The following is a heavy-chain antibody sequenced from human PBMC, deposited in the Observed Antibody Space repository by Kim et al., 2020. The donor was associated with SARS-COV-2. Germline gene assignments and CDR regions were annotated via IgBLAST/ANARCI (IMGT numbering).Heavy chain of an antibody. Sequence: FAKKVQGRINMTRDTSTSTAYMELSSLRSEDTAVYYCARGSVKVPAAAASWGQGTLVTVSS. CDR3: ARGSVKVPAAAAS. J-gene: IGHJ1*01. V-gene: IGHV1-8*01. D-gene: IGHD2-2*01.